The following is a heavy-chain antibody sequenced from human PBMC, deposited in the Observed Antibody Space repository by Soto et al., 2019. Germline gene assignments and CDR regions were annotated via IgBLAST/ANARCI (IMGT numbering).Heavy chain of an antibody. V-gene: IGHV1-18*01. CDR1: LGTFSSYA. CDR3: ARDWDAVTAISVFGTQLDY. Sequence: AASVEVSCKASLGTFSSYASSWVRQAPGQGLEWMGWISAYNGNTNYAQKLQGRVTMTTDTSTSTAYMELRSLRSDDTAVYYCARDWDAVTAISVFGTQLDYWGQGTLVPVSS. D-gene: IGHD2-21*02. J-gene: IGHJ4*02. CDR2: ISAYNGNT.